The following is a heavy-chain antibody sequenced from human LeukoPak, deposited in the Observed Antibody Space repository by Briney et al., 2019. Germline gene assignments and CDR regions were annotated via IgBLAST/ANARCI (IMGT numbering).Heavy chain of an antibody. D-gene: IGHD3-10*01. Sequence: GGSLRLSCAASGLTLSSYEMNWVRQAPGKGLEWVSYISSSGSTIYYADSVKGRFTISRDNAKNSLYLQMNSLRAEDTAVYYCEMRWGLLWFGMDYFDYWGQGTLVTVSS. CDR1: GLTLSSYE. CDR3: EMRWGLLWFGMDYFDY. J-gene: IGHJ4*02. V-gene: IGHV3-48*03. CDR2: ISSSGSTI.